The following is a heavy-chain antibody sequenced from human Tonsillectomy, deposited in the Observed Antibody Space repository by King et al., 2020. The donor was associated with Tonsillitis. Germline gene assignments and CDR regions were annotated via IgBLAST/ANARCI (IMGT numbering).Heavy chain of an antibody. CDR1: GFSLSTGRVG. J-gene: IGHJ3*02. D-gene: IGHD6-13*01. CDR3: AHTKYNSNWYGGAFDI. CDR2: IYWNDDK. Sequence: TLKESGPTLVKPTQTLTLTCTFSGFSLSTGRVGVGWIRQPPGKALEWLALIYWNDDKRYSPSLKSRLTITKDTSKNQVVLTMTNMDPVDTATYPCAHTKYNSNWYGGAFDIWGQGKMVTVSS. V-gene: IGHV2-5*01.